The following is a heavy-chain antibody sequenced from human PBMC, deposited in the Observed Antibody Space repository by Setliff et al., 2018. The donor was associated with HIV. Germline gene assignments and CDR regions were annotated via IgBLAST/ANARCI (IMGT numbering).Heavy chain of an antibody. Sequence: SETLSLTCAIFGDSISSSNWWSWVRQPPGKGLEWIGDIYHSGRTNYNPSLKSRLTISVDTSQNQFSLRLSSVTAADTAVYYCARGSGRFCSGGRCSAFDYWGQGTQVTVSS. J-gene: IGHJ4*02. CDR3: ARGSGRFCSGGRCSAFDY. CDR2: IYHSGRT. CDR1: GDSISSSNW. V-gene: IGHV4-4*02. D-gene: IGHD2-15*01.